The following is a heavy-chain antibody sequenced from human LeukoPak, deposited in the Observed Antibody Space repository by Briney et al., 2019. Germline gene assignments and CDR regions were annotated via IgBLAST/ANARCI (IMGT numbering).Heavy chain of an antibody. V-gene: IGHV4-59*01. CDR2: IHYSGST. Sequence: SETLSLTCTVSGGSISSFYWSWIRQPPGKGLEWIEFIHYSGSTNYNPSLKSRVAISVDTSKDQFSLKLSSVTAADTAVYFCAREYCSRTTCYFDYWGQGSLVTVSS. CDR3: AREYCSRTTCYFDY. CDR1: GGSISSFY. J-gene: IGHJ4*02. D-gene: IGHD2-2*01.